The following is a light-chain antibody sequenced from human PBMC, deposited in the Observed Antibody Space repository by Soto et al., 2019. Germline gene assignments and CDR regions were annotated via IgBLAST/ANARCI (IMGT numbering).Light chain of an antibody. Sequence: ETVMTQSPATLSVSLGERATLSCRASQSVNTNLAWYQQKPGQAPRLLIYGASIRATGVPARFSGSGSGTDFTLTISSLQPEDFAVYFCQQYKNWHPVTFGGGTKVEIK. V-gene: IGKV3-15*01. J-gene: IGKJ4*01. CDR1: QSVNTN. CDR3: QQYKNWHPVT. CDR2: GAS.